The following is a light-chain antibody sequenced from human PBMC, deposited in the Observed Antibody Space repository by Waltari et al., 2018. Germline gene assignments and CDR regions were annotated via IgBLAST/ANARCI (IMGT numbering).Light chain of an antibody. CDR3: CSFATNSIVI. V-gene: IGLV2-23*02. CDR1: GSDVGSYNL. J-gene: IGLJ2*01. CDR2: EVN. Sequence: QSALTQPASVSGSPGQSITISCSGTGSDVGSYNLVSWYQQHPGKAPKLIISEVNMRPSGVSDRFSGSKSGVTASLTISGLQAEDEAVYFCCSFATNSIVIFGGGTKLTVL.